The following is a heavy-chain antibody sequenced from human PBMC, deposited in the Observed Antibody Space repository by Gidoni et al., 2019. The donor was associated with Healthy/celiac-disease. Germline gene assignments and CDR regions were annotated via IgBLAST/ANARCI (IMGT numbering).Heavy chain of an antibody. J-gene: IGHJ4*02. CDR2: ISSSSSTI. D-gene: IGHD3-3*01. V-gene: IGHV3-48*02. CDR1: GFTFSSYS. Sequence: EVHLVESGGGLVQPGGSLRLSCAASGFTFSSYSMNWVRQAPGKGLEWVSYISSSSSTIYYADSVKGRFTISRDNAKNSLYLKMNSLRDEDTAVYYCARDYEGSTIFGVVILRFDYWGQGTLVTVSS. CDR3: ARDYEGSTIFGVVILRFDY.